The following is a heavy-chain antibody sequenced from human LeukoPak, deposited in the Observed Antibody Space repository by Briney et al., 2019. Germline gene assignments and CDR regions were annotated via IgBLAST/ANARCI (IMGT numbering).Heavy chain of an antibody. Sequence: GGSLRLSCAASGFTFSSYAMHWVRQAPGKGLEWVAVISYDGSNKYYADSVKGRFTISRDNSKNTLYLQMNSLRSEDTAVYYCAREGGMYSSSWYGGGESWSDPWGQGTLVTVSS. CDR3: AREGGMYSSSWYGGGESWSDP. CDR2: ISYDGSNK. D-gene: IGHD6-13*01. CDR1: GFTFSSYA. V-gene: IGHV3-30*04. J-gene: IGHJ5*02.